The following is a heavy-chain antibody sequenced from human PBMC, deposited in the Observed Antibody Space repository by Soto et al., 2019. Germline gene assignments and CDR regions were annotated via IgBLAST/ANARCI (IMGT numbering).Heavy chain of an antibody. CDR3: ARVGGDIVVVPAATGSFDY. V-gene: IGHV4-34*01. CDR1: GGSFSGYY. D-gene: IGHD2-2*01. CDR2: INHSGST. Sequence: SETLSLTCAVYGGSFSGYYWGWIRQPPGKGLEWIGEINHSGSTNYNPSLKSRVTISVDTSKNQFSLKLSSVTAADTAVYYCARVGGDIVVVPAATGSFDYWGQGTLVT. J-gene: IGHJ4*02.